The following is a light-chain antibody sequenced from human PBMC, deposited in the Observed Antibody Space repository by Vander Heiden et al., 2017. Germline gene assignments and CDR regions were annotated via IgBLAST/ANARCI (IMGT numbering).Light chain of an antibody. CDR2: SAS. V-gene: IGKV1-39*01. CDR3: QHSYRTPLT. J-gene: IGKJ4*01. Sequence: MTQSPSSLSACVPDRVTTTCRDCQSISSHLNWYRQKPGKAPQLLIYSASTLHSGFPSRFSVIGSVTDFTLTISRLHPEDSATYCCQHSYRTPLTFGGGTRVEIK. CDR1: QSISSH.